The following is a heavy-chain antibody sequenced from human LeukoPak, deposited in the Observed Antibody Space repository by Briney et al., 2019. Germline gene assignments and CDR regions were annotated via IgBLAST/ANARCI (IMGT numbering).Heavy chain of an antibody. V-gene: IGHV3-21*01. D-gene: IGHD5-18*01. Sequence: GGSLRLSCAASGFTFSSYSMNWVRQAPGKGLEWVSSISSSSSYIYYADSVKGRFTISRDNAKNSLYLQMISLRAEDTAVYYCARHLSGVTGYTYGRGIDYWGQGTLVTVSS. J-gene: IGHJ4*02. CDR3: ARHLSGVTGYTYGRGIDY. CDR2: ISSSSSYI. CDR1: GFTFSSYS.